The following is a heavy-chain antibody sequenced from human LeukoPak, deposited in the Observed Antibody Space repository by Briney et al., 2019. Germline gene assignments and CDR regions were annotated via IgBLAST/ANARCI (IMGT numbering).Heavy chain of an antibody. D-gene: IGHD6-13*01. J-gene: IGHJ4*02. CDR2: INPNSGGT. V-gene: IGHV1-2*06. CDR3: ARDRSSSSWYSDFDY. Sequence: ASVKVSCKASGYTFTGYYMHWVRQAPGQGLEWMGRINPNSGGTNYAQKFQGRVTMTRDTSISTAYMELSRLRSDDTAVYYGARDRSSSSWYSDFDYWGQGTLVTVSS. CDR1: GYTFTGYY.